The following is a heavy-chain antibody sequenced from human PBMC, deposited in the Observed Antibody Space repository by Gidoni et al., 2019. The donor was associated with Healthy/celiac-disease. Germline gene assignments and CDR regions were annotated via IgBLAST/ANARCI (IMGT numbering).Heavy chain of an antibody. CDR3: ARGFWWEPRDDY. Sequence: EVQLVESGGGLVQPGGSMRLSCAASGFTVSSNYMSWVRQAPGKGLEWVSVIYSGGSTYYADSVKGRFTISRDNSKNTLYLQMNSLRAEDTAVYYCARGFWWEPRDDYWGQGTLVTVSS. V-gene: IGHV3-66*01. J-gene: IGHJ4*02. CDR1: GFTVSSNY. CDR2: IYSGGST. D-gene: IGHD1-26*01.